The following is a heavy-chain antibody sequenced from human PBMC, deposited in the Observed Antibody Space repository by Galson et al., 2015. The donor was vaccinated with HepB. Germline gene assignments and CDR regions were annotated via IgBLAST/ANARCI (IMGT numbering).Heavy chain of an antibody. J-gene: IGHJ2*01. V-gene: IGHV3-7*03. CDR3: VGGAGWHFDL. Sequence: SLRLSCAASGFTFSTYWMNWVRQAPGKGLEWVANIREDRSEIYYVDSVKGRFTISRDNAKNSLYLQMNSLRAEDTAVYYCVGGAGWHFDLWGRGTLVTVSS. CDR2: IREDRSEI. CDR1: GFTFSTYW.